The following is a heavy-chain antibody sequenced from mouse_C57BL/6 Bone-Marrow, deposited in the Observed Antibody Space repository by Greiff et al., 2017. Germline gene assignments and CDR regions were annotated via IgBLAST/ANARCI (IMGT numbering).Heavy chain of an antibody. V-gene: IGHV1-69*01. CDR2: IDPSDSYT. Sequence: VQLQQPGAELVMPGASVKLSCKASGYTFTSYWMHWVKQRPGQGLEWIGEIDPSDSYTNYNQKFKGKSTLTVDKSSSTAYMQLSSLTSEDSAVYYGAREVYYGSSYYFDYWGQGTTLTVSS. CDR1: GYTFTSYW. J-gene: IGHJ2*01. CDR3: AREVYYGSSYYFDY. D-gene: IGHD1-1*01.